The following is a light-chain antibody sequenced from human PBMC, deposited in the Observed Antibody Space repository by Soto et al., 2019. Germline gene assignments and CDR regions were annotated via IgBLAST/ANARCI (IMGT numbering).Light chain of an antibody. CDR2: AAS. CDR3: QQLNSFPIT. CDR1: QAISSY. J-gene: IGKJ5*01. Sequence: DIQMTQAPSFLSASAGDRVSITCRASQAISSYLAWYQQKPGRAPKLLIYAASTLQSGVPSGFSGSGSGTEFTLTITSLQPEDFATYYRQQLNSFPITFGQGTRLEIK. V-gene: IGKV1-9*01.